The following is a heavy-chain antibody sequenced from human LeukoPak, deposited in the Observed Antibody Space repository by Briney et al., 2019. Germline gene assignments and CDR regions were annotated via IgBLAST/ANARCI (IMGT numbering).Heavy chain of an antibody. CDR1: GFTFGSNW. D-gene: IGHD3-22*01. CDR2: IQSDGSTT. J-gene: IGHJ3*02. V-gene: IGHV3-74*01. Sequence: GGSLRLSCAACGFTFGSNWMHWVRQAPGKGLVWVSRIQSDGSTTSYADSVKGRFTISRDNAKSTLYLQMNSLRAEDTAVYYCARDGYYYNNSGYYAFDIWGQGTMVTVSS. CDR3: ARDGYYYNNSGYYAFDI.